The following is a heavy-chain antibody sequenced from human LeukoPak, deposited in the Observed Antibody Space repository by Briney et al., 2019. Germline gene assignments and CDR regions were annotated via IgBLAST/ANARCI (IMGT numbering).Heavy chain of an antibody. CDR2: IYYSVNT. J-gene: IGHJ4*02. Sequence: SETLSLTCTVSGDSISSYYWSWIRQPPGKGLEWIGYIYYSVNTSYNPSLKSRGTISVDTSKNRFSLKLSSVTAADTAVYYCARHSGGIDYWGQGTLVTVSS. D-gene: IGHD1-26*01. V-gene: IGHV4-59*08. CDR1: GDSISSYY. CDR3: ARHSGGIDY.